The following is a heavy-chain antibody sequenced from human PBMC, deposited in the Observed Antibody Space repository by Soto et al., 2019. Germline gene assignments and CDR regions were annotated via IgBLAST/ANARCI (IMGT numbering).Heavy chain of an antibody. CDR2: IYSGGST. D-gene: IGHD2-15*01. Sequence: GGSLRLSCAASGFTVSSNYMSWVRQAPGKGLEWVSVIYSGGSTYYADSVKGRFTISRDNSKNTLYLQMNSLRAEDTAVYYCAFGLGYCSGGSCYPYYWGQGTLVTV. J-gene: IGHJ4*02. CDR3: AFGLGYCSGGSCYPYY. CDR1: GFTVSSNY. V-gene: IGHV3-53*01.